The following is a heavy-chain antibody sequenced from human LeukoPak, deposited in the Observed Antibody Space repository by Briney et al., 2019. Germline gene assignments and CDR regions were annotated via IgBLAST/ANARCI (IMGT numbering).Heavy chain of an antibody. CDR1: GYSFTSYW. CDR3: ARLSSSGWYGVYYYYYMDV. Sequence: PGESLKISCKGSGYSFTSYWIGWVRQMPGKGLEWMGIIYPRDSDTRYSPSFQGQVTISADKSISTAYLQWSSLKASDTAMYYCARLSSSGWYGVYYYYYMDVWGKGTTVTVSS. CDR2: IYPRDSDT. V-gene: IGHV5-51*01. D-gene: IGHD6-19*01. J-gene: IGHJ6*03.